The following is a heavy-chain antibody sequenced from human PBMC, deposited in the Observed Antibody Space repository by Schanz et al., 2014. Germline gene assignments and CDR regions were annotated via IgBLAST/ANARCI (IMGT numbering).Heavy chain of an antibody. D-gene: IGHD3-22*01. CDR1: GFTFSIYA. V-gene: IGHV3-64*04. CDR3: ARDASSSDYHLAH. CDR2: ISHDGYST. Sequence: VQLVESGGGLVQPGGSLRLSCSASGFTFSIYAMHWVRQAPGKGLEYVSAISHDGYSTYYADSVKGRFTISRDNSKSTLYVEMNSLRVEDTAFYYCARDASSSDYHLAHWGQGTLVTVSS. J-gene: IGHJ4*02.